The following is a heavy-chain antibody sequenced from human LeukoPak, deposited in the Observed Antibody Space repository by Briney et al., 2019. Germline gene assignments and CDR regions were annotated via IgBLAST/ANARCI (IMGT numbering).Heavy chain of an antibody. J-gene: IGHJ4*02. V-gene: IGHV1-18*01. CDR2: ISAYNGNT. Sequence: GASVKVSCKASGYTFTSYGISWVRQAPGQGLEWMGWISAYNGNTNYAQKLQGRVTMTTDTSTSTAYMELRSLRSDDTAVYYCARVPTSYSGSYFVGGYYFDYWGQGTLVTVSS. CDR1: GYTFTSYG. CDR3: ARVPTSYSGSYFVGGYYFDY. D-gene: IGHD1-26*01.